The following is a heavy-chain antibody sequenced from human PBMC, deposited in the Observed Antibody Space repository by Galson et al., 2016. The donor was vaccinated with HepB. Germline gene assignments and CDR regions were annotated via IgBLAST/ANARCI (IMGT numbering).Heavy chain of an antibody. CDR1: GYRFTTYW. V-gene: IGHV5-51*01. CDR2: IYPGDSET. Sequence: QSGAEVKKPGESLKISCQGSGYRFTTYWIGWVRQMPGIGLEWMGIIYPGDSETKYSPSFQGQVTISVDKSISTVYLQWSGLKASDTAMYYCGRIGYSRGHDDWGQGTLVTGSA. D-gene: IGHD3-22*01. J-gene: IGHJ4*02. CDR3: GRIGYSRGHDD.